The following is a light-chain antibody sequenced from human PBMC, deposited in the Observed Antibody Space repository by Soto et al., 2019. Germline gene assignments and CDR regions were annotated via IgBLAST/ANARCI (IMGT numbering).Light chain of an antibody. J-gene: IGKJ1*01. CDR1: PSVTNSY. V-gene: IGKV3-15*01. CDR2: GAS. CDR3: QQYNSYSPWT. Sequence: EIVMTQAPVTLPVSHGERATLSCRASPSVTNSYLAWYQQKPGQAPSLLIFGASTRAAGIPARFSGSGSGTEFTLTISSLQSDDFATYYCQQYNSYSPWTFGQGTKVDI.